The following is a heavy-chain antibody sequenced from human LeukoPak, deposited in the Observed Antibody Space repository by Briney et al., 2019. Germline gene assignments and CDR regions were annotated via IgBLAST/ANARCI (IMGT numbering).Heavy chain of an antibody. D-gene: IGHD2/OR15-2a*01. Sequence: SETLSLTCTVSGGSISSGGYYWSWIRQHPGKGLEWIGYIYYSGSTYYNPSLKSRVTISVDTSKNQFSLKLSSVTAADTAVYYCARRMVLLGYFDFWGRGTLVTVS. V-gene: IGHV4-31*03. CDR1: GGSISSGGYY. CDR3: ARRMVLLGYFDF. CDR2: IYYSGST. J-gene: IGHJ2*01.